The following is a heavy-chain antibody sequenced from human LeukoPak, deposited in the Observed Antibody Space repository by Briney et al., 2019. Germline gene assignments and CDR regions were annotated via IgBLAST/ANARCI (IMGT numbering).Heavy chain of an antibody. V-gene: IGHV3-30*04. D-gene: IGHD3-22*01. CDR3: ARDFLYYDSSGQPLYYFDY. J-gene: IGHJ4*02. CDR1: GFTFSSYA. CDR2: ISYDGSNK. Sequence: PGGSLRLSCAASGFTFSSYAMHWVRQAPGKGLEWVAVISYDGSNKYYADSVKGRFTISRDNSKNTLYLQMNSLRAEDTAVYYCARDFLYYDSSGQPLYYFDYWGQGTLVTVSS.